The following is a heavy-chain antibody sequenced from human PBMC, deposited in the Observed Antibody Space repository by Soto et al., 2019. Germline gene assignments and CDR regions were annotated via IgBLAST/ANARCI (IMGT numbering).Heavy chain of an antibody. V-gene: IGHV4-59*01. CDR3: ARDPINDIETNAFDI. Sequence: SETLSLTCTVSGGSISSYYWSWIRQPPGKGLEWIGYIYYSGSTNYNPSLKSRVTISVDTSKNQFSLKLSSVTAADTAVYYCARDPINDIETNAFDIWGQGTMVTVSS. CDR1: GGSISSYY. J-gene: IGHJ3*02. D-gene: IGHD3-22*01. CDR2: IYYSGST.